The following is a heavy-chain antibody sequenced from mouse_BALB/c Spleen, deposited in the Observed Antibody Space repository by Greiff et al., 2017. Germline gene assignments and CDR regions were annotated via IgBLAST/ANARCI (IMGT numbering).Heavy chain of an antibody. Sequence: VQLVESGPGLVAPSQSLSITCTVSGFSLTGYGVNWVRQPPGKGLEWLGMIWGDGSTDYNSALKSRLSISKDNTKSHVLLNMNSLQTDDTARYYCARDYGHSAWFAYWGQGTLVTVSA. CDR1: GFSLTGYG. CDR3: ARDYGHSAWFAY. CDR2: IWGDGST. J-gene: IGHJ3*01. V-gene: IGHV2-6-7*01. D-gene: IGHD2-1*01.